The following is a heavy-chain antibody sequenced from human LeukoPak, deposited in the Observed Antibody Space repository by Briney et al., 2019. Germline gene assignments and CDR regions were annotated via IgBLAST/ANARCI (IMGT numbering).Heavy chain of an antibody. CDR2: IYSGGST. Sequence: GGSLRLSCAASGFTVSSNYMSWVRQAPGKGLEWVSVIYSGGSTYYADSVKGRFTISRDNSKNTLYLQMNSLRAEDTAVYYCARGDGYCSSASCSGNWGQGTLVTVSS. CDR1: GFTVSSNY. V-gene: IGHV3-53*01. D-gene: IGHD2-2*03. CDR3: ARGDGYCSSASCSGN. J-gene: IGHJ4*02.